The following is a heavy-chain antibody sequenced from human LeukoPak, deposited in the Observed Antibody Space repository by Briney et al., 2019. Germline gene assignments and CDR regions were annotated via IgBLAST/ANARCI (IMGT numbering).Heavy chain of an antibody. CDR3: ARNYYDSSGYYPDAFDI. CDR2: IIPIFETI. D-gene: IGHD3-22*01. V-gene: IGHV1-69*01. Sequence: SVKVSCKASGDTFSGYAINWVRQAPGQGLEWMGGIIPIFETINYAQSFQGRVTITADESTSTAYMELSSLRFEDTAVYYCARNYYDSSGYYPDAFDIWGQGTMVTVSS. J-gene: IGHJ3*02. CDR1: GDTFSGYA.